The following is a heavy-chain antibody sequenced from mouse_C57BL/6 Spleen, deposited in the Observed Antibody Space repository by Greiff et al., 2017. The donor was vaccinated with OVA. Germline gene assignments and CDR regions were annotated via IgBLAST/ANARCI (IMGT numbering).Heavy chain of an antibody. Sequence: EVKLVESGGGLVKPGGSLKLSCAASGFTFSDYGMHWVRQAPEKGLEWVAYISSGSSTIYYADTVKGRFTISRYNAKNTLFLQMTSLRSEDTAMYYCAREGLRRLDYWGQGTSVTVSS. D-gene: IGHD2-4*01. CDR2: ISSGSSTI. CDR1: GFTFSDYG. V-gene: IGHV5-17*01. CDR3: AREGLRRLDY. J-gene: IGHJ4*01.